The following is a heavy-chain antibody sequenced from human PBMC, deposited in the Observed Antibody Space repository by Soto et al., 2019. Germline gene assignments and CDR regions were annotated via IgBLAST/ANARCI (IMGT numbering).Heavy chain of an antibody. CDR1: GDSVSSNSAG. CDR3: ARGEQYRGRIFDY. V-gene: IGHV6-1*01. D-gene: IGHD1-26*01. J-gene: IGHJ4*01. CDR2: TYYRSKWYY. Sequence: SQTLSLTCAIPGDSVSSNSAGWSWVRQTPSRGLEWLGRTYYRSKWYYEYAVSVRGRITINPDTSKNQYSLQLNSVTPEDTAVYFCARGEQYRGRIFDYWGQGTLVTVSS.